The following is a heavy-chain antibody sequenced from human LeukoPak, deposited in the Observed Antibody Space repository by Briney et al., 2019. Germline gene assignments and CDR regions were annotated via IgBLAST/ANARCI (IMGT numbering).Heavy chain of an antibody. Sequence: GGSLRLSCVASECDFRAYTFTWVRQAPGKGLEYVSSISKSSALKYYSESVRGRFTISRDNAENSLYLDMSNLGAEDTAVYFCVRGDNRDQWGQGTLVTVSS. V-gene: IGHV3-21*01. CDR3: VRGDNRDQ. CDR2: ISKSSALK. CDR1: ECDFRAYT. D-gene: IGHD2-2*01. J-gene: IGHJ4*02.